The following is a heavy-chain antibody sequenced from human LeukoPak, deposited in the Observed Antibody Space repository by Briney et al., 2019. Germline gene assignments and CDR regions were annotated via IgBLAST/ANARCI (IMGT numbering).Heavy chain of an antibody. CDR1: GFTSSGYS. CDR3: AREGEVVRAFDI. V-gene: IGHV4-4*02. J-gene: IGHJ3*02. CDR2: IDHSGST. Sequence: GSLSLSCATSGFTSSGYSRNGVGQAPGKGLGWIGEIDHSGSTNYNPSLKSRVTISVDTSKNQFSLKLSSVTAADTAVYYCAREGEVVRAFDIWGQGTMVTVSS. D-gene: IGHD2-15*01.